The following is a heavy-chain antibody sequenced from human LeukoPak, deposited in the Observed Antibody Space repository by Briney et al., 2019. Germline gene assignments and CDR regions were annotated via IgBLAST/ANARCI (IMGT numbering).Heavy chain of an antibody. J-gene: IGHJ4*02. CDR1: GFTFSSYW. V-gene: IGHV3-21*01. CDR2: ISSSSSYI. CDR3: ARGSGDGYNWDYFDY. D-gene: IGHD5-24*01. Sequence: GGSLRLSCAASGFTFSSYWLTWVRQAPGKGLEWVSSISSSSSYIYYADSVKGRFTISRDNAKNSLYLQMNSLRAEDTAVYYCARGSGDGYNWDYFDYWGQGTLVTVSS.